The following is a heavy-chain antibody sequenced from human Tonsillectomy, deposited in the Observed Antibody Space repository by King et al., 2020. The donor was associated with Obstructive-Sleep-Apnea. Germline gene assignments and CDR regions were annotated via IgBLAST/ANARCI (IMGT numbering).Heavy chain of an antibody. Sequence: VQLVESGGGLVQPGGSLRLSCAVSGLTVSGNYMSWVRQAPGKGLEWVSVIYSGGSTYYADSVKGRFTISRDNSKNVLYLQMNSLRAEDTAVYYCVRVVFAPGFSSSWYYFDYWGQGTLVTVSS. D-gene: IGHD6-13*01. J-gene: IGHJ4*02. V-gene: IGHV3-66*01. CDR1: GLTVSGNY. CDR2: IYSGGST. CDR3: VRVVFAPGFSSSWYYFDY.